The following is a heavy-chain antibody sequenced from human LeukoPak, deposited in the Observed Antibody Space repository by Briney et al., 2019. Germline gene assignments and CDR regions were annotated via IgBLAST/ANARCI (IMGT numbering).Heavy chain of an antibody. J-gene: IGHJ4*02. Sequence: PSETLSLTCTVSGGSISSYYWSWIRQPAGKGLEWIGRIYTSGSTNYNPSLKSRVTMSVDTSKNQFSLKLSSVTAADTAVYYCARHMHPYYDFWSGNEEGGFDYWGQGTLVTVSS. V-gene: IGHV4-4*07. CDR2: IYTSGST. CDR3: ARHMHPYYDFWSGNEEGGFDY. CDR1: GGSISSYY. D-gene: IGHD3-3*01.